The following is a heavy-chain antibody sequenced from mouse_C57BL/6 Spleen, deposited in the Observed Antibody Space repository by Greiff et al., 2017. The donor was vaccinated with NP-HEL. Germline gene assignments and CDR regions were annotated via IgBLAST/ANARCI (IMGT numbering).Heavy chain of an antibody. D-gene: IGHD2-4*01. CDR2: IHPNSGST. V-gene: IGHV1-64*01. J-gene: IGHJ1*03. CDR3: ARGEIYYDYDHWYFDV. CDR1: GYTFTSYW. Sequence: QVQLKQPGAELVKPGASVKLSCKASGYTFTSYWMHWVKQRPGQGLEWIGMIHPNSGSTNYNEKFKSKATLTVDKSSSKAYMQLSSLTSEDSAVYYCARGEIYYDYDHWYFDVWGTGTTVTVSS.